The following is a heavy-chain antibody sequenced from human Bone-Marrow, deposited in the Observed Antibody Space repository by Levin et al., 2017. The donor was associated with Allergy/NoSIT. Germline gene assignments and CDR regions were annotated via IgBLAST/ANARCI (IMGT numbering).Heavy chain of an antibody. CDR1: GFTFSLYE. J-gene: IGHJ5*02. CDR2: ISSSGSSM. CDR3: ARDINWFDP. Sequence: QAGGSLRLSCVASGFTFSLYEMNWVRQAPGKGLEWVSYISSSGSSMYYADSVKGRFTISRDNAKNSLYLQMSSLRAEDTAVYYCARDINWFDPWGQGTLVTVSS. V-gene: IGHV3-48*03.